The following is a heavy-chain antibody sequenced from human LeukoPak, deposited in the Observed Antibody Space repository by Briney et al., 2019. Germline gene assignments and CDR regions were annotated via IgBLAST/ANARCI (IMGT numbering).Heavy chain of an antibody. D-gene: IGHD5-24*01. Sequence: SETLSLTCTVSGGSISSYYWSWIRQPPGKGLEWIGYIYYSGSTNYNPSLKSRVTISVDTSKNQFSLKLSSVTAADTAVYYCACMGMATSTTPEDYWGQGTLVTVSS. CDR3: ACMGMATSTTPEDY. CDR1: GGSISSYY. J-gene: IGHJ4*02. CDR2: IYYSGST. V-gene: IGHV4-59*12.